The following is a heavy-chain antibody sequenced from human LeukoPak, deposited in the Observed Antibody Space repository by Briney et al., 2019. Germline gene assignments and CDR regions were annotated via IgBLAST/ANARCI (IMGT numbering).Heavy chain of an antibody. Sequence: SETLSLTCTVSGGSISSGDWWSWVRQPPGKGLEWIGYIYYSGSTYYNPSLKSRVTISVDTSKNQFSLKLSSVTAADTAVYYCARVYSSGWRGNDYWGQGTLVTVSS. D-gene: IGHD6-19*01. J-gene: IGHJ4*02. CDR3: ARVYSSGWRGNDY. CDR1: GGSISSGDW. CDR2: IYYSGST. V-gene: IGHV4-30-4*01.